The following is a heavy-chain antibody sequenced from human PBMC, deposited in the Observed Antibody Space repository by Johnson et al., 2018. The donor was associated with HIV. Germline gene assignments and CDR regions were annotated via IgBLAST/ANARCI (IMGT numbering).Heavy chain of an antibody. V-gene: IGHV3-7*01. D-gene: IGHD1-26*01. CDR3: ERVRVELPDDAFDI. CDR1: EFTVRSNY. Sequence: VQLVESGGGLVQPGGSVRLSCAASEFTVRSNYMHWVRQAPGKGLEWVANIKQDGSEKYYVDSVKGRFTISRDNAKNSLYLQMNSLRAEDTAVYYCERVRVELPDDAFDIWGQGTMVTVSS. J-gene: IGHJ3*02. CDR2: IKQDGSEK.